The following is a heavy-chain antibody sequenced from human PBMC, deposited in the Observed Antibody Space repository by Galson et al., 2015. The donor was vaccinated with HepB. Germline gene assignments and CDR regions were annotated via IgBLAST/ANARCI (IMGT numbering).Heavy chain of an antibody. D-gene: IGHD4-17*01. Sequence: SLRLSCAASGFTFSSYGMHWVRQAPGKGLEWVAVIWYDGSNKYYADSVKGRFTISRDNSKNTLYLQMNSLRAEDTAVYYCASGRDYVHPYNWFDPWGQGTLVTVSS. CDR2: IWYDGSNK. J-gene: IGHJ5*02. CDR3: ASGRDYVHPYNWFDP. V-gene: IGHV3-33*01. CDR1: GFTFSSYG.